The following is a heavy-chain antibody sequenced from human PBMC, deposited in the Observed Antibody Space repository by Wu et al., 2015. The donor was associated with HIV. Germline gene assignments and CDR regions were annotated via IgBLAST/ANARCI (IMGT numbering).Heavy chain of an antibody. CDR2: MNPNSGNT. D-gene: IGHD6-13*01. Sequence: QVQLVQSGAEVKKPGASVKVSCKASGYTFTSYDINWVRQATGQGLEWMGWMNPNSGNTGYAQKFQGRVTMTRNTSISTAYMELSRLRSDDTAVYYCAIAAADPYYFDYWGQGTLVTVSS. CDR1: GYTFTSYD. CDR3: AIAAADPYYFDY. V-gene: IGHV1-8*01. J-gene: IGHJ4*02.